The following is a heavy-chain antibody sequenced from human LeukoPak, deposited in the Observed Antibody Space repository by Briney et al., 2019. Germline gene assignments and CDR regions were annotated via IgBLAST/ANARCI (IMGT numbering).Heavy chain of an antibody. CDR1: GYTFTSYG. CDR2: ISAYNGNT. CDR3: AKDRRLWGYYDFWSGSYYFDY. D-gene: IGHD3-3*01. V-gene: IGHV1-18*01. J-gene: IGHJ4*02. Sequence: ASVKVSCKASGYTFTSYGISWVRQAPGQGLEWMGWISAYNGNTNYAQKLQGRVTMTTDTSTSTAYMELRSLRSDDTAVYYCAKDRRLWGYYDFWSGSYYFDYWGQGTLVTVSS.